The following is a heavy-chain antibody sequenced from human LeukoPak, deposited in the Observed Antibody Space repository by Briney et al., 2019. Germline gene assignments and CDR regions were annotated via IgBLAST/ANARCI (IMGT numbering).Heavy chain of an antibody. Sequence: GGSLRLSCAASGFTFTNAWMTWVRQAPGEGLEWVGRIKSKTTGGTTDYAAPVKGRFTISRDDSENTLYLQMNSLKTEDTAVYYCTSTTYVHYWGQGTLVTVSS. CDR3: TSTTYVHY. CDR2: IKSKTTGGTT. D-gene: IGHD3-10*02. CDR1: GFTFTNAW. V-gene: IGHV3-15*01. J-gene: IGHJ4*02.